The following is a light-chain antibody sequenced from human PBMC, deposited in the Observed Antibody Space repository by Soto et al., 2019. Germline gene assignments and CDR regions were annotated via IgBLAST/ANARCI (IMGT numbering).Light chain of an antibody. CDR3: QSYDSSTHVV. CDR1: SGSIASNY. Sequence: NFMLTQPHSVSESPGKTVTISCTRSSGSIASNYVQWYQQRPGSAPTTVIYEDNQRPSGVPDRFSGSIDSSSNSASLTISGLRTEDEADYYCQSYDSSTHVVFGGGTKLTV. V-gene: IGLV6-57*04. CDR2: EDN. J-gene: IGLJ2*01.